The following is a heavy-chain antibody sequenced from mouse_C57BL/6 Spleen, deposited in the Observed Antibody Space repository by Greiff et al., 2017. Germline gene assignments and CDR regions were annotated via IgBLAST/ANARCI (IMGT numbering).Heavy chain of an antibody. Sequence: EVQLVESGGGLVQPKGSLKLSCAASGFSFNTYAMNWVRPAPGKGLEWVARIRSKSNNYATYYADSVKDRFTISRDDSGSMLYLQMNNLKTEDTAMYYCVRHRGNSNDAMDYWGQGTSVTVSS. CDR3: VRHRGNSNDAMDY. CDR2: IRSKSNNYAT. CDR1: GFSFNTYA. D-gene: IGHD2-5*01. J-gene: IGHJ4*01. V-gene: IGHV10-1*01.